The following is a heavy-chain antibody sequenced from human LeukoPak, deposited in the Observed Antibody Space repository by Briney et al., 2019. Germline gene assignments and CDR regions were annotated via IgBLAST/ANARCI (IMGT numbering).Heavy chain of an antibody. CDR2: ISSSSSYI. Sequence: PGGFLRLSCAASGFTFSSYSMNWVRQAPGKGLEWVSSISSSSSYIYYADSVKGRFTISRDNAKNSLYLQMNSLRAEDTAVYYCAKSIAYYDFWSGISDYWGQGTLVTVSS. J-gene: IGHJ4*02. D-gene: IGHD3-3*01. CDR1: GFTFSSYS. V-gene: IGHV3-21*01. CDR3: AKSIAYYDFWSGISDY.